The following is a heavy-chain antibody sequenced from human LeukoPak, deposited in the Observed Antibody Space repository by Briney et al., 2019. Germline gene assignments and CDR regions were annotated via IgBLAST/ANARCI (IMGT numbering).Heavy chain of an antibody. V-gene: IGHV3-49*04. CDR2: IRSKAYGGTT. D-gene: IGHD2-2*01. J-gene: IGHJ6*03. CDR1: GFTFSSYS. Sequence: GGSLRLSCAASGFTFSSYSMNWVRQAPGKGLEWVGFIRSKAYGGTTEYAASVKGRFTISRDDSKSIAYLQMNSLKTEDTAVYYCTRDSDIVVVPAYYYYMDVWGKGTTVTVSS. CDR3: TRDSDIVVVPAYYYYMDV.